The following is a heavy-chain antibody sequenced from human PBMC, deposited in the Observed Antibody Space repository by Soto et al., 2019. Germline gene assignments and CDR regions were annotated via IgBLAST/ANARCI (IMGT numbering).Heavy chain of an antibody. J-gene: IGHJ5*02. V-gene: IGHV3-64*01. D-gene: IGHD6-19*01. CDR1: GFTFSSYA. Sequence: PGGSLRLSCAASGFTFSSYAMHWVRQAPGKGLEYVSAISSNGGSTYYANSVKGRFTISRDNSKNTLYLQMGSLRAEDMAVYYCARDVDSSGWSSYFDPWGQGTLVTSPQ. CDR2: ISSNGGST. CDR3: ARDVDSSGWSSYFDP.